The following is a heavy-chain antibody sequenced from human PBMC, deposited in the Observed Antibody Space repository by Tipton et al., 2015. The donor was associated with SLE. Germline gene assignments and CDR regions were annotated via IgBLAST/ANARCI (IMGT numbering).Heavy chain of an antibody. D-gene: IGHD3-3*01. Sequence: GSLRLSCAASGFTLSSHSMNWVRQAPGEGLEWISSIDRNRNFIYYADSVKGRFTISRDNAKNSLDLQMNSLRAEDTAVYYCARGEWQLRYYYMDVWGKGTTVTVSS. CDR2: IDRNRNFI. V-gene: IGHV3-21*04. CDR1: GFTLSSHS. J-gene: IGHJ6*03. CDR3: ARGEWQLRYYYMDV.